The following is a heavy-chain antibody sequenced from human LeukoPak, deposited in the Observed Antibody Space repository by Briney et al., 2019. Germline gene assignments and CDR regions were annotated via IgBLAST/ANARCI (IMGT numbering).Heavy chain of an antibody. CDR1: GYTFTGYY. CDR3: ARGTVLWFGEFYNWFDP. J-gene: IGHJ5*02. D-gene: IGHD3-10*01. Sequence: ASVKVSCKASGYTFTGYYMHWVRQAPGQGLEWMGWINPNSGGTNYAQKFRGWVTMTRDTSISTAYMELSRLRSDDTAVYYCARGTVLWFGEFYNWFDPWGQGTLVTVSS. V-gene: IGHV1-2*04. CDR2: INPNSGGT.